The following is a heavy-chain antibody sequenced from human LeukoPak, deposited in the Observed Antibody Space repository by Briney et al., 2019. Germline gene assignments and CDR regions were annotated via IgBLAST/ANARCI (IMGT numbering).Heavy chain of an antibody. D-gene: IGHD3-10*01. CDR1: GFTFSSYW. J-gene: IGHJ5*02. Sequence: GGSLRLSCAASGFTFSSYWMSWVRQAPGKGLEWVSAISGSGGGTYYADSVKGRFTISRDNSKNTLYLQMNSLRAEDTAVYSCAKPGPGRVYNWFDPWGQGTLVTVSS. CDR3: AKPGPGRVYNWFDP. V-gene: IGHV3-23*01. CDR2: ISGSGGGT.